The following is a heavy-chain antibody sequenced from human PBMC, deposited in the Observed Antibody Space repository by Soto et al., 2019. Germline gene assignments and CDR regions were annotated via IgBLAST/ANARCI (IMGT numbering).Heavy chain of an antibody. J-gene: IGHJ6*02. Sequence: SETLSLTCAVSAGSISTTNWYVWVRQPPGMGLEWIGEIYHTGTTTYNPSLKSRVTMSVDTSKNQFSLRLSFVTAADTAVYYCATSSGSAYGLDVWGPGATGTVSS. CDR1: AGSISTTNW. CDR3: ATSSGSAYGLDV. V-gene: IGHV4-4*02. D-gene: IGHD3-10*01. CDR2: IYHTGTT.